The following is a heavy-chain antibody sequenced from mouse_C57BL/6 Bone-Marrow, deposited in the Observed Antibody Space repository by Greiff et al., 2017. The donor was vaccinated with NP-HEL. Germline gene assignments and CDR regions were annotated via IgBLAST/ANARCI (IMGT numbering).Heavy chain of an antibody. Sequence: VQLQQSGAELVRPGSSVKMSCKTSGYTFTSYGINWVKQRPGQGLEWIGYIYIGNGYTEYNEKFKGKATLTSNTSSSTAYMQLSSLTSEASAIYFYARKRTWKRYYDVWDTGTTVTVTS. CDR3: ARKRTWKRYYDV. CDR2: IYIGNGYT. V-gene: IGHV1-58*01. CDR1: GYTFTSYG. J-gene: IGHJ1*03.